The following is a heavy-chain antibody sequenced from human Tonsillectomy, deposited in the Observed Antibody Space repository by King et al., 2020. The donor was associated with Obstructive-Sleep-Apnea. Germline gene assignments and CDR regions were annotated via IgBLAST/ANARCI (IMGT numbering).Heavy chain of an antibody. CDR3: ARDLDEIVVVAPANYQYYGMDV. J-gene: IGHJ6*02. V-gene: IGHV1-69*12. D-gene: IGHD2-2*01. CDR1: GGTFSSYA. CDR2: IIPIFGTA. Sequence: VQLVQSGAEVKKPGSSVKVSCKASGGTFSSYAISWVRQAPGQGLEWMGGIIPIFGTANYAQKFQGRVTITADESTSTAYMELSSLRSEDTAVYYCARDLDEIVVVAPANYQYYGMDVWGQGPTVTVSS.